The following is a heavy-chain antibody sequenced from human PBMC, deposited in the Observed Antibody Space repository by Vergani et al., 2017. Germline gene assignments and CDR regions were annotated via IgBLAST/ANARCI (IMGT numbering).Heavy chain of an antibody. CDR3: AKVNLYSYGYGY. D-gene: IGHD5-18*01. CDR1: RFTFSSYA. V-gene: IGHV3-23*01. J-gene: IGHJ4*02. Sequence: EVQLLESGGGLVQPGGSLRLSCAASRFTFSSYAMSWVRQAPGKGLEWVSAISGSGGSTYYADSVKGRFTISRDNSKNTLYLQMNSLRAEDTAVYYCAKVNLYSYGYGYWGQGTLVTVSS. CDR2: ISGSGGST.